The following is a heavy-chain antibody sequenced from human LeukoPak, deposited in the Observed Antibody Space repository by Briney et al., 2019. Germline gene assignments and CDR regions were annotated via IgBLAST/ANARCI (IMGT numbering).Heavy chain of an antibody. V-gene: IGHV1-46*01. D-gene: IGHD3-22*01. CDR2: INPSGGST. Sequence: SVKVSCKASGYTFTSYYMHWVRQAPGQGLEWMGIINPSGGSTSYAQKFQGRVTMTRDTSTSTVYMELSSLRSEDTAVYYCARAEGYYDTSGEWAFDYWGQGTLVTVSS. J-gene: IGHJ4*02. CDR1: GYTFTSYY. CDR3: ARAEGYYDTSGEWAFDY.